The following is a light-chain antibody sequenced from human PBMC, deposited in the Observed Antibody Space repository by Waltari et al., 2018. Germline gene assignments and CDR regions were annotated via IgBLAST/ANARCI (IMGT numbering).Light chain of an antibody. CDR2: GAS. Sequence: EIVLTQSPCTLSLSPGEGATLSCRASQSVSSNHLAWYQQNPGQAPRLVIYGASRRAPGIPDRFSGGGSGTDFTLTISRLEPEDFAVYYCQQFGSSVTFGGGTKVEIK. CDR3: QQFGSSVT. J-gene: IGKJ4*01. V-gene: IGKV3-20*01. CDR1: QSVSSNH.